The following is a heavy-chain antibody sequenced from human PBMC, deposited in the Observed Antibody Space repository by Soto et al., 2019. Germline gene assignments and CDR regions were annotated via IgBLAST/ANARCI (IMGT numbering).Heavy chain of an antibody. CDR2: VNAGNGYT. CDR1: GYTFTSYA. Sequence: QVQLVQSGAEVKKPGASVKVSCKASGYTFTSYALHWVRQAPGQRLEWMGWVNAGNGYTKYSQNFQGRVTITRDTSATTSYMELSGLRSEDTAVYYCAGPLYADYFDYWGQGTLVTVSS. CDR3: AGPLYADYFDY. V-gene: IGHV1-3*01. J-gene: IGHJ4*02. D-gene: IGHD4-17*01.